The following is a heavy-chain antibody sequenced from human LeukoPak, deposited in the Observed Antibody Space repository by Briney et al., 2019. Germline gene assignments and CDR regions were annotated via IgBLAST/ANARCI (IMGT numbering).Heavy chain of an antibody. D-gene: IGHD1-1*01. J-gene: IGHJ5*02. CDR2: IRYDGSNK. V-gene: IGHV3-30*02. CDR3: AKDMGYGNWFDP. Sequence: GGSLRLSCAASGFTFSNYGMHWVRQAPGKGLEWVAFIRYDGSNKYYADSVKGRFTISRDNSQNTLYLQMNSLRVEDTAVYYCAKDMGYGNWFDPWGQGTLVTVSS. CDR1: GFTFSNYG.